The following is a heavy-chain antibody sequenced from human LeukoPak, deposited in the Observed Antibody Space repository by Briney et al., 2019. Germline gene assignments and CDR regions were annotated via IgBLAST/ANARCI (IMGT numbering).Heavy chain of an antibody. CDR3: ARDWGTSQALTAAGAFDF. D-gene: IGHD3-16*01. V-gene: IGHV3-33*01. CDR1: GFTFKSRG. Sequence: PGGSLRLSCAASGFTFKSRGMHWVRQAPGKGLEWVAVIWYDGSNKYYADSVKGRFTISRDNSKNTVYLQMNSLRVEDTAVYYCARDWGTSQALTAAGAFDFWGQGTMVTVS. J-gene: IGHJ3*01. CDR2: IWYDGSNK.